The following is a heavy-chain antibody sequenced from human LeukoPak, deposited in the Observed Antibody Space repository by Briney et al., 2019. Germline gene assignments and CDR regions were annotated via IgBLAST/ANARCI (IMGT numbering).Heavy chain of an antibody. CDR3: ARDRDWGQDY. CDR1: GYTFTDYY. J-gene: IGHJ4*02. CDR2: INPNSGGT. Sequence: ASVKVSCKASGYTFTDYYILWVRQAPGQGIEWMGWINPNSGGTNYAQKFQGRVTMTRDTSISTAYMKLSGLISDDTAVYYCARDRDWGQDYWGQGTLVTVSS. D-gene: IGHD7-27*01. V-gene: IGHV1-2*02.